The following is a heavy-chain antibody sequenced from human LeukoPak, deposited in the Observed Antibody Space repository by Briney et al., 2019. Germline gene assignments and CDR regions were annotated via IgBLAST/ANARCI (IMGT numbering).Heavy chain of an antibody. V-gene: IGHV3-7*01. CDR1: GFTFSSYW. Sequence: GGSLRLSCAASGFTFSSYWMSWVRQAPGKGLEWVAKIKQDGSEKYYVDSVKGRFTISRDNAKNSLSLQMNSLRAEDTAVYYCARDQGYCTRASCRGDAFDVWGQGSMVSVSS. CDR2: IKQDGSEK. CDR3: ARDQGYCTRASCRGDAFDV. D-gene: IGHD2-2*01. J-gene: IGHJ3*01.